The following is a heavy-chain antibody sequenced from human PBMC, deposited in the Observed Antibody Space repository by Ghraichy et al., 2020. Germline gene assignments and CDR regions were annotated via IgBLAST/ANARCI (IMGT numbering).Heavy chain of an antibody. Sequence: SVKVSCKASGGTFSSYAISWVRQAPGQGLEWMGGIIPIFGIANYAQKFQGRVTITADKSTSTAYMELSSLRSEDTAVYYCARVGNGSGSYPAWGQGTLVTVSS. D-gene: IGHD3-10*01. V-gene: IGHV1-69*10. J-gene: IGHJ5*02. CDR2: IIPIFGIA. CDR3: ARVGNGSGSYPA. CDR1: GGTFSSYA.